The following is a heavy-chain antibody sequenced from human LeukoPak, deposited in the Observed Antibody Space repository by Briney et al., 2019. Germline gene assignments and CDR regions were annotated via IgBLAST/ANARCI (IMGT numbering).Heavy chain of an antibody. CDR3: ARAEIELQWFGESKPKWFDY. J-gene: IGHJ4*02. D-gene: IGHD3-10*01. V-gene: IGHV4-31*03. CDR2: IYYSGST. Sequence: TLSLTCTVSGVSISSGGTFWSWVRQHPGEGLEWIGYIYYSGSTYYNPTLESRVTISRDTSKNQFSLKLYSVTAAETAVYYCARAEIELQWFGESKPKWFDYWGQGTLVTVSS. CDR1: GVSISSGGTF.